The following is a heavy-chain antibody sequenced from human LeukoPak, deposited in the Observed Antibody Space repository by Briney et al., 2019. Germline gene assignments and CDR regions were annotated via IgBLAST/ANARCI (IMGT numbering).Heavy chain of an antibody. J-gene: IGHJ6*02. V-gene: IGHV4-59*11. CDR3: ARDQTSGCSSTSCHYFYGMDV. Sequence: SSGTLSLTCTVSGGSISRHYWSWIRQSPGKGLEWIGDVYYSGSINSNPSLRSRLTMSVDTSKNQFSLKLMSVTTADSAVYYCARDQTSGCSSTSCHYFYGMDVWGQGTTVIVSS. CDR1: GGSISRHY. D-gene: IGHD2-2*01. CDR2: VYYSGSI.